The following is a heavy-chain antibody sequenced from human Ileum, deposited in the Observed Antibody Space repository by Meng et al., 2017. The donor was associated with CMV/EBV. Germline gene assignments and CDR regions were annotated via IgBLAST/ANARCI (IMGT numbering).Heavy chain of an antibody. J-gene: IGHJ6*01. Sequence: SVKVSCKASGDTFYRYAISWVRQAPGHGLEWMGGIIPILGIANYAQKFQGRVTITADKSTSTVYMELSSLKSEDTAVYSCARALGGLPAARSHRISYYSYYGMDVWGQGNTVNGAS. CDR1: GDTFYRYA. D-gene: IGHD2-2*01. CDR2: IIPILGIA. CDR3: ARALGGLPAARSHRISYYSYYGMDV. V-gene: IGHV1-69*10.